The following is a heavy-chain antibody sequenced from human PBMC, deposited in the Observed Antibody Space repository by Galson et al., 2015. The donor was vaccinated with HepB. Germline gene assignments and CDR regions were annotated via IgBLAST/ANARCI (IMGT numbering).Heavy chain of an antibody. Sequence: SLRLSCAASGFTFSSYAMHWVRQAPGKGLEYVSAISSNGGSTYYADSVKGRFTISRDNSKNTLYLQMSSLRAEDTAVYYCVKGTRYSSSWPPIDYWGQGTLVTVSS. CDR2: ISSNGGST. V-gene: IGHV3-64D*06. CDR1: GFTFSSYA. D-gene: IGHD6-13*01. CDR3: VKGTRYSSSWPPIDY. J-gene: IGHJ4*02.